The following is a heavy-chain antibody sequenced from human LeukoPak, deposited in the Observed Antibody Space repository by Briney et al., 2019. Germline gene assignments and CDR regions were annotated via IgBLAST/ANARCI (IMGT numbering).Heavy chain of an antibody. Sequence: PSETLSLTCTVSGGSISSGSYYWSWIPQPAGKGLEWIGRIYTSGSTNYNPSLKSRVTISVDTSKNQFSLKLSSVTAADTAVYYCARDRYYGSGSPWFDPWGQGTLVTVSS. J-gene: IGHJ5*02. D-gene: IGHD3-10*01. CDR1: GGSISSGSYY. CDR2: IYTSGST. V-gene: IGHV4-61*02. CDR3: ARDRYYGSGSPWFDP.